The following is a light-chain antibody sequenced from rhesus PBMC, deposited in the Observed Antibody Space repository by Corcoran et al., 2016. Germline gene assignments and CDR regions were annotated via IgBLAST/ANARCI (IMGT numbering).Light chain of an antibody. J-gene: IGKJ4*01. CDR3: QHGCGTPLT. V-gene: IGKV1-74*01. Sequence: DIQMTQSPSSLAASVGDRVTITCRASENVNKYLNWYQQKPGKAPKLLISKASTLQSGVPSRFSGSGSGTDYTFTISSLQPEDVAIYYCQHGCGTPLTFGGGTKVELK. CDR1: ENVNKY. CDR2: KAS.